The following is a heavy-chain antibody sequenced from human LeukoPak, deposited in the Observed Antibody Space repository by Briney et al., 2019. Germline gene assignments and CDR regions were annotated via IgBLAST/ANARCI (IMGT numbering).Heavy chain of an antibody. D-gene: IGHD5-18*01. J-gene: IGHJ4*02. CDR3: ARLDTAIDPYYFHF. CDR2: NNQSGST. CDR1: GGSFSGYY. Sequence: SETLSLTCAVYGGSFSGYYWSWLRQPTGKGVEWIGENNQSGSTNYNPSLKRRVTISIDASNNQFSLKLNSVTAADAAVYYCARLDTAIDPYYFHFWCQGILVTVSS. V-gene: IGHV4-34*01.